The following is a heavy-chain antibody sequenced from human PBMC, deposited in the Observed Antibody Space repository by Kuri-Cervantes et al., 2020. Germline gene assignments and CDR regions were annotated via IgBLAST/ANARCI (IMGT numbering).Heavy chain of an antibody. Sequence: GGSLRLSCAASGFTFSSYGMHWVRQAPGKGLEWVAVISYDGSTKYYADSVKGRFTISRDNSKNKLYLQMHSLRPEDMAVYYCAKAHSSGWYYFDYWGQGTLVTASS. J-gene: IGHJ4*02. V-gene: IGHV3-30*18. CDR1: GFTFSSYG. CDR2: ISYDGSTK. CDR3: AKAHSSGWYYFDY. D-gene: IGHD6-19*01.